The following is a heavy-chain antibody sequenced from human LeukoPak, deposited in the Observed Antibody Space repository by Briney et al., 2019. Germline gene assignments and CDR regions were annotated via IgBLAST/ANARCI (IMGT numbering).Heavy chain of an antibody. CDR1: GFTFSSYA. D-gene: IGHD3-22*01. J-gene: IGHJ4*02. Sequence: QPGGSLRLSCAACGFTFSSYAMSWVRQAPGKGGEWVSAMSGSGGSTSYADSVKGRFPISRDNSKNTLYLQMNSLRAEATAVYYCAKDTPFPYDSSGYYATDYWGQGTLVTVSS. CDR2: MSGSGGST. V-gene: IGHV3-23*01. CDR3: AKDTPFPYDSSGYYATDY.